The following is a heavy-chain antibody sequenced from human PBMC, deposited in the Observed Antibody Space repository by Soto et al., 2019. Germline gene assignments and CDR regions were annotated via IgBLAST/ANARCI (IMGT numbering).Heavy chain of an antibody. CDR1: EFPFSIYT. J-gene: IGHJ5*01. Sequence: EVQLLESGGGLVQPGGSLRLSCAASEFPFSIYTMTWVRQAPGKGLEWVSTISNNGGDTQYADSVKGRCAIARDNAKNTLSIHMNRLRIEDTDMYYCVKGGWLDSFGQGTLVTVSS. CDR3: VKGGWLDS. V-gene: IGHV3-23*01. CDR2: ISNNGGDT.